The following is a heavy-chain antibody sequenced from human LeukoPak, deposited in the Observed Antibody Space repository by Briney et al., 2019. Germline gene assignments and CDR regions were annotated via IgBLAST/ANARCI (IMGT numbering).Heavy chain of an antibody. V-gene: IGHV3-74*03. CDR3: ARGDKGAFDL. J-gene: IGHJ3*01. CDR2: IHSDGTST. D-gene: IGHD2-21*01. CDR1: GFTFSYYW. Sequence: TGGSLRLSCAASGFTFSYYWMHWVRQAPGKGLVWVSRIHSDGTSTTNADSVKGRFTISGDNAKNTLYLQMNSLRAEDTAVYFCARGDKGAFDLWGQGTRVTVSS.